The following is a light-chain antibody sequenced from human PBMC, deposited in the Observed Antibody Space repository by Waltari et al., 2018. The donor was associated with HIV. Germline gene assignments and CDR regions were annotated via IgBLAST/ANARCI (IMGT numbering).Light chain of an antibody. Sequence: QSPLTQPPSMSGAPGQRVNISCSGGPSHIGSNSVTSYRQLPGTAPKLPIYSNDQRPSSVPVRFSGSKSATSAFLVISGLQSDDEADYYCATWDDTMSVVFGGGTRPTVL. V-gene: IGLV1-44*01. CDR2: SND. CDR1: PSHIGSNS. J-gene: IGLJ2*01. CDR3: ATWDDTMSVV.